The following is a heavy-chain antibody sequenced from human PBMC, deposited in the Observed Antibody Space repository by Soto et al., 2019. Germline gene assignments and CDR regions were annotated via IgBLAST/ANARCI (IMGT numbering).Heavy chain of an antibody. V-gene: IGHV3-30*18. Sequence: QVQVVESGGGVVQPGRSLRLSCAASGFTFSSYAMHWVRQAPGKGLEWVAVVSYDGSNQYYADSVKGRFTISRDKSKNTLYLQMSSLRAEDTALYYCAKDLGVQQWVYYALDDWGQGTAVTVSS. D-gene: IGHD6-19*01. J-gene: IGHJ6*02. CDR2: VSYDGSNQ. CDR3: AKDLGVQQWVYYALDD. CDR1: GFTFSSYA.